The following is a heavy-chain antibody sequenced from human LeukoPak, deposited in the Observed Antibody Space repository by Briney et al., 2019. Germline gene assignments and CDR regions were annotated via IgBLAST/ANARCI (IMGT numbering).Heavy chain of an antibody. CDR1: GFTFNNFS. J-gene: IGHJ5*02. CDR3: AKDGRYSGYDFAES. Sequence: GSLRRSCTASGFTFNNFSMSWVRPAPGEGLEWLASLTGSGHQIYYADSVKGRFTFSRDNSENTLYLDMNNLRAEDTAIYYCAKDGRYSGYDFAESWGQGTLVTVS. V-gene: IGHV3-23*01. CDR2: LTGSGHQI. D-gene: IGHD5-12*01.